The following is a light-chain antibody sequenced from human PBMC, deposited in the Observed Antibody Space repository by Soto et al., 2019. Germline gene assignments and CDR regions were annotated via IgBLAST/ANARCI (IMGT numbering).Light chain of an antibody. CDR1: QAIDTY. CDR2: AAS. V-gene: IGKV1-9*01. Sequence: DIQLTQSPSFLSASVGDRVTITCRASQAIDTYLAWYQQKPGKAPKLLIYAASLLQSGVPSRFSGSGSGTDFTLTINSLPPEDFASYYCQQLNSFPFIFGQGTRLEIK. CDR3: QQLNSFPFI. J-gene: IGKJ5*01.